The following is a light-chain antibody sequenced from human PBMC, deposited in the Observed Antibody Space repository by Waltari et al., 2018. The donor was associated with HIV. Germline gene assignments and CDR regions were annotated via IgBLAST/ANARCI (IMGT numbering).Light chain of an antibody. J-gene: IGLJ3*02. V-gene: IGLV3-1*01. CDR2: KDN. CDR1: KLGDKY. CDR3: QAWDNSVV. Sequence: SYELTQPPSVSVSPGQTASITCSGDKLGDKYACWYKQKPGQSPGLVIYKDNKRSSGIPGRFSGSNSGNTATLTISGAQAMDEADYYCQAWDNSVVFGGGTKLTVL.